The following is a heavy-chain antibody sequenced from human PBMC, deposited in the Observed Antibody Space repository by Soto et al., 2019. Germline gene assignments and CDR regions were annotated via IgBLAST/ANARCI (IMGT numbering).Heavy chain of an antibody. CDR3: ARDRPGVGNGKYGDFWSGYYNDYYYGMDV. J-gene: IGHJ6*02. D-gene: IGHD3-3*01. Sequence: SETLSLTCTVSGGSISSSSYYWGWIRQPPGKGLEWIGSIYYSGSTYYNPSLKSRVTISVDTSKNQFSLKLSSVTAADTAVYYCARDRPGVGNGKYGDFWSGYYNDYYYGMDVWGQGTTVTVSS. CDR1: GGSISSSSYY. CDR2: IYYSGST. V-gene: IGHV4-39*07.